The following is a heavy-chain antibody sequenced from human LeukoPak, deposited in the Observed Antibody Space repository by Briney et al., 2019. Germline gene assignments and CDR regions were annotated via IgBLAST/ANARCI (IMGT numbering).Heavy chain of an antibody. V-gene: IGHV4-39*01. Sequence: SETLSLTCTVSGGSVSSSSYYWAWIRQPPGEGLEWIASIYYSGTTYYNPSLKSRATMSVDTSKNQFSLNLSSLTAADTAVYYCAGHTDTNKRSGFDPWGQGTLVTVSS. CDR3: AGHTDTNKRSGFDP. CDR2: IYYSGTT. J-gene: IGHJ5*02. D-gene: IGHD1/OR15-1a*01. CDR1: GGSVSSSSYY.